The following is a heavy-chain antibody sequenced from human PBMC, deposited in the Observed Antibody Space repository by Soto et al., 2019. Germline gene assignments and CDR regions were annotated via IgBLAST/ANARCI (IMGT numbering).Heavy chain of an antibody. CDR2: IIPIFGTP. J-gene: IGHJ4*02. CDR3: AGRCDGTNCLAHFDY. V-gene: IGHV1-69*06. Sequence: SVNVSCKASGGTFNNYVINWVRQAPGQGLEWMAGIIPIFGTPNYAQKFQGRVTITADKSTSTAYMELNSLRSEDTAVYYCAGRCDGTNCLAHFDYWGQGTLVTVSS. CDR1: GGTFNNYV. D-gene: IGHD2-2*01.